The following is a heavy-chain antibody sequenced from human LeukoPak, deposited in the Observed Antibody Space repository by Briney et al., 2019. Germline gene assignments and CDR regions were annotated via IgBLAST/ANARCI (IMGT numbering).Heavy chain of an antibody. V-gene: IGHV1-69*13. J-gene: IGHJ6*02. CDR2: IIPIFGTA. D-gene: IGHD5-12*01. CDR1: GGTFSSYG. CDR3: ARRMVATSYFYGMDV. Sequence: SVKVSCKASGGTFSSYGISWVRQAPGQGLEWMGGIIPIFGTANYAQKFQGRVTITADESTSTAYVELSSLRSEDTAVYYCARRMVATSYFYGMDVWGQGTTVTVSS.